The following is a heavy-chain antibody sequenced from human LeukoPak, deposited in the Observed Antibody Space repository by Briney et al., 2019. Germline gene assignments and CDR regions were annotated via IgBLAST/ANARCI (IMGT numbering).Heavy chain of an antibody. J-gene: IGHJ4*02. CDR2: VNQDGNNK. D-gene: IGHD1-26*01. CDR1: GFTFSGYW. CDR3: ARILGADGGAAY. V-gene: IGHV3-7*01. Sequence: GGSLRLSCAASGFTFSGYWMTSVRQAPGKGLEWLANVNQDGNNKKYVESVKGRFTISRDNAKTSLYLQMNRLRAEDTAVYYCARILGADGGAAYWGQGTLVTVSS.